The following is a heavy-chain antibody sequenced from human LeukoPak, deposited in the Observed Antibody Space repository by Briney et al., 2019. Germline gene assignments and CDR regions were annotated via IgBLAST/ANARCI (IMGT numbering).Heavy chain of an antibody. Sequence: ASVKVSCKASGYTFTRYGISWVRQAPGQGLEWMGWISAYNGNTNYAQKLHGRVTMTTDTSTSTAYMELRSLRSDDTAVYYCARSYDSSGYYYYCYYMDVWGKGTTVTVSS. V-gene: IGHV1-18*01. D-gene: IGHD3-22*01. CDR1: GYTFTRYG. J-gene: IGHJ6*03. CDR3: ARSYDSSGYYYYCYYMDV. CDR2: ISAYNGNT.